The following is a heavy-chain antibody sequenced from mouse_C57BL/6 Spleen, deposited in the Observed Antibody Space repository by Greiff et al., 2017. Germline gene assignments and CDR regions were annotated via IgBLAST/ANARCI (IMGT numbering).Heavy chain of an antibody. Sequence: DVKLQESGPGLVKPSQSLSLTCSVTGYSITSGYYWNWIRQFPGNKLEWMGYISYDGSNNYNPSLKNRISITRDTSKNQFFLKLNSVTTEDTATYYCARAPGITTVVATGYFDVWGTGTTVTVSS. CDR3: ARAPGITTVVATGYFDV. V-gene: IGHV3-6*01. D-gene: IGHD1-1*01. CDR1: GYSITSGYY. J-gene: IGHJ1*03. CDR2: ISYDGSN.